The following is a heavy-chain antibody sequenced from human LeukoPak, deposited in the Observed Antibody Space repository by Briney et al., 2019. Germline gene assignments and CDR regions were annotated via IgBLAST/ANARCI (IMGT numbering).Heavy chain of an antibody. D-gene: IGHD5-18*01. CDR1: GYTFTGHY. CDR3: ARGYSYGFLSY. J-gene: IGHJ4*02. Sequence: GASVKVSCKASGYTFTGHYMHWVRQAPGQGLEWMGIINPSGGSTSYAQKFQGRVTMTRDMSTSTVYMELSSLRSEDTAVYYCARGYSYGFLSYWGQGTLVTVSS. CDR2: INPSGGST. V-gene: IGHV1-46*01.